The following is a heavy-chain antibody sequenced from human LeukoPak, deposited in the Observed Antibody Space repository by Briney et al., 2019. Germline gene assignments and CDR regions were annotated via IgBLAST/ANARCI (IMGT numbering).Heavy chain of an antibody. D-gene: IGHD2-2*02. Sequence: PGGSLCISCEGSGYSFTTYWIGWVRQMPGKGLEWMGIIYPSDSDTRYSPSFQGQVTISADKSINTAYLQWSSLKASDSAMYYCARGSDCSSTSCYTWFDNWGQGTLVTVSS. V-gene: IGHV5-51*01. J-gene: IGHJ5*02. CDR3: ARGSDCSSTSCYTWFDN. CDR1: GYSFTTYW. CDR2: IYPSDSDT.